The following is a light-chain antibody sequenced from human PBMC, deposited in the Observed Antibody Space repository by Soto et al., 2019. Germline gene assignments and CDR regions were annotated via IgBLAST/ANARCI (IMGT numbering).Light chain of an antibody. CDR1: SSDVGGYNY. V-gene: IGLV2-8*01. Sequence: QSVLTQPPSASGSPGQSVTISCTGTSSDVGGYNYVSWYQHHPGKAPEVIIYXVIKRPSGVPDRFSGSKSGNTASLTISGLQAEDEADYYCCSYAGSDTFVFGTGTKVTVL. CDR3: CSYAGSDTFV. CDR2: XVI. J-gene: IGLJ1*01.